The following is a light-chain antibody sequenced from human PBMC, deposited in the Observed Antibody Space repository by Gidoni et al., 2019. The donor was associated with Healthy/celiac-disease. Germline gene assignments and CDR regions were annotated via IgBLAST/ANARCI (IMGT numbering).Light chain of an antibody. CDR2: QDS. Sequence: SYELTQPPSVSVSPGQTASITCSGDKLGDKYACWYQQKPGQSPVLVIYQDSKRPSGIPERFSGSNSGNTATLTIRGTQAMDEADYYFQAWDSSTVFGGGTKLTVL. CDR1: KLGDKY. J-gene: IGLJ2*01. V-gene: IGLV3-1*01. CDR3: QAWDSSTV.